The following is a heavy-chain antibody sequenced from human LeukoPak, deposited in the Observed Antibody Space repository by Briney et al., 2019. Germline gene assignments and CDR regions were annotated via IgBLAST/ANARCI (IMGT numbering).Heavy chain of an antibody. CDR3: TRGLHWAFDY. Sequence: SQTLSLTCAISGYSVSSNSSAWLWFRQSPSRGLEWMGKTCYRSKWYSDYAVSVKSRITINPDTSKNQYTLQLNSVTPEDTAVYYCTRGLHWAFDYWGQGTLGTVSS. CDR2: TCYRSKWYS. V-gene: IGHV6-1*01. J-gene: IGHJ4*02. D-gene: IGHD7-27*01. CDR1: GYSVSSNSSA.